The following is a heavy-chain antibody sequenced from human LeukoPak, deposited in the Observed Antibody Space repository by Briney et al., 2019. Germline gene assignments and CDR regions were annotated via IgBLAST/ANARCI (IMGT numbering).Heavy chain of an antibody. CDR3: ARTHKEGAAAFDY. V-gene: IGHV3-33*01. CDR2: IWYDGSNK. Sequence: PGGSLRLSCAASGFTFSSYGMHWVRQAPGKGLEWVAVIWYDGSNKYYADSVKGRFTISRDNSKNTLYLQMNSLRAEDTAVYYCARTHKEGAAAFDYWGQGTLVTVSS. J-gene: IGHJ4*02. D-gene: IGHD6-13*01. CDR1: GFTFSSYG.